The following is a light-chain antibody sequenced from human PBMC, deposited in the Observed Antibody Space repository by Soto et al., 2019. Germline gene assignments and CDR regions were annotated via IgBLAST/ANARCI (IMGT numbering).Light chain of an antibody. Sequence: EIVLTQSPGTLSLSPGERATLSCRASESVSSSYLAWYQQKPGQAPRLLIYGASSRVTGIPDRFSGSGSGTDFSLTISRVEPEDFAVYYCQRYGSSPYTFGQGTKLEIK. V-gene: IGKV3-20*01. CDR1: ESVSSSY. J-gene: IGKJ2*01. CDR3: QRYGSSPYT. CDR2: GAS.